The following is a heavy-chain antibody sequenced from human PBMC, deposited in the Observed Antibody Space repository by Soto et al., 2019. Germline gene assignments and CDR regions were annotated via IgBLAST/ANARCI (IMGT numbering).Heavy chain of an antibody. Sequence: GGSLRLSCAVSGFTLTRSSVGWVRQAPGKGLEWVSGISAGGVGTYYADSVKGRFTISRDISKKTVYLQMNGLRVEDTAVYYCAKATGKWVDIFDYSGHGTLVTVSS. CDR2: ISAGGVGT. D-gene: IGHD6-19*01. J-gene: IGHJ4*01. V-gene: IGHV3-23*01. CDR3: AKATGKWVDIFDY. CDR1: GFTLTRSS.